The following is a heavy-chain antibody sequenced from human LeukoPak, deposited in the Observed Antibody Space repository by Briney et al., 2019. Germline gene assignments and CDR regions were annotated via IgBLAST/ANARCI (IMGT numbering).Heavy chain of an antibody. CDR2: ISAYNGNT. CDR3: ARVVVAPAVLASVDY. D-gene: IGHD2-2*01. Sequence: ASVKVSCKASGYTFTSYGISWVRQPPGQGLEWMGWISAYNGNTNYAQKLQGRVTMTTGTSTSTAYMELRSLRSDDTAVYYCARVVVAPAVLASVDYWCQGTLVTVSS. V-gene: IGHV1-18*01. CDR1: GYTFTSYG. J-gene: IGHJ4*02.